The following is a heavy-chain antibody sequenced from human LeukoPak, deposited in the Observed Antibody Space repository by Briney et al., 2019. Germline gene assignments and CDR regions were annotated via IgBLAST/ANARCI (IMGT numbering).Heavy chain of an antibody. CDR2: IRYDADNK. CDR3: AKALGGYYYFDF. CDR1: GFTFSRFG. D-gene: IGHD2-21*02. Sequence: GGSLRLSCATSGFTFSRFGMHWVRQAPGKGLEWVAFIRYDADNKYYADSVRGRFTISRDNSKNTLFLQMNSLRAEDTAVYYCAKALGGYYYFDFWGQGTLVTVSS. V-gene: IGHV3-30*02. J-gene: IGHJ4*02.